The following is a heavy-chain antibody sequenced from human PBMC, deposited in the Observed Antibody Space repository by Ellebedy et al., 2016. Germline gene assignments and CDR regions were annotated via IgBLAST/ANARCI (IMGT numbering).Heavy chain of an antibody. CDR1: GFAFSSYW. CDR2: IHSDGSST. D-gene: IGHD5-12*01. V-gene: IGHV3-74*01. J-gene: IGHJ3*01. CDR3: ATAFYHYGAFNV. Sequence: GGSLRLSXAASGFAFSSYWMHWVRQAPGKGLVWVSRIHSDGSSTNYADSVKGRFTISRDNAKNTLSLQMNNLRAEDTAIYYCATAFYHYGAFNVWGQGNLVTVSS.